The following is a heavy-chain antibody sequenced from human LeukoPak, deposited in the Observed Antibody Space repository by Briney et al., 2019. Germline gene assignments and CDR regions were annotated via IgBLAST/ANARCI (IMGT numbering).Heavy chain of an antibody. CDR1: GYSFTSYW. CDR2: IYPGDSDT. D-gene: IGHD6-19*01. J-gene: IGHJ4*02. V-gene: IGHV5-51*01. Sequence: GESLKVSCKGSGYSFTSYWIGWVRQMPGKGLEWMGIIYPGDSDTRYSPSFQGQVTISADKSISTAYLQWNSLKASDTAMYYCARSGWQWYSAIDYWGQGTLVTVSS. CDR3: ARSGWQWYSAIDY.